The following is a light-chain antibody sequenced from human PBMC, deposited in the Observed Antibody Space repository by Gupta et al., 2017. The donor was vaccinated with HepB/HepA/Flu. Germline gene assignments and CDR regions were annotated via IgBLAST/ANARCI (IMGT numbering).Light chain of an antibody. CDR3: QHFHRYPWT. V-gene: IGKV1-5*03. CDR1: DNVNRW. CDR2: QAS. J-gene: IGKJ1*01. Sequence: DIQMTQFPSTLSASIGDRVTITCRASDNVNRWLAWYQQKPGRAPKLRINQASNLENGVSSRFRGSGSGTEFTLTISRLQPDDFATDDGQHFHRYPWTCGQGTKVEVK.